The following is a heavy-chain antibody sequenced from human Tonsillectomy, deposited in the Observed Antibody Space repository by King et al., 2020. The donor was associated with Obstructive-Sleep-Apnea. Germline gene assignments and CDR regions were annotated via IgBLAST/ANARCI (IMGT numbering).Heavy chain of an antibody. D-gene: IGHD3-3*01. CDR1: GFTFSSYW. Sequence: EVQLVESGGGLVHPGGSLRLSCAASGFTFSSYWMHWVRQAPGKGLVWVSRVNSDGSSTDYGDSVKGRFTISRDNANNTLYLQMNSLRADDTAVYYCARGSGAYLGYWGQGTLVTVSS. CDR3: ARGSGAYLGY. V-gene: IGHV3-74*01. J-gene: IGHJ4*02. CDR2: VNSDGSST.